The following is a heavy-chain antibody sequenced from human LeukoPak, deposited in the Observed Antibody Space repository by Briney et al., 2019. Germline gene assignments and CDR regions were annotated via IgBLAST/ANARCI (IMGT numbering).Heavy chain of an antibody. D-gene: IGHD3-22*01. V-gene: IGHV4-34*01. Sequence: PSETLSLTCAVYGGSFSGYYWSWIRQPPGKGLEWIGEINHSGSTNYNPSLKSRVTISVDTSKNQFSLKLSSVTAAETAVYYCARRVRDSSGYYYALFDWGQGTLVTVSS. CDR2: INHSGST. J-gene: IGHJ4*02. CDR1: GGSFSGYY. CDR3: ARRVRDSSGYYYALFD.